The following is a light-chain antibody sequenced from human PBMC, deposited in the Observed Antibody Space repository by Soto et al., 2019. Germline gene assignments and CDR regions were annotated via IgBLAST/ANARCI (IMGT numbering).Light chain of an antibody. CDR3: QSYDSGLSGVV. J-gene: IGLJ2*01. Sequence: QPVLTQPPSVSGAPGQRVTISCTGSSSNIGAGYDVHWYQQLPGTAPKLLIYGNSNRPSGVPDRFSGSKSGTSASLAIAGLQAEDGADYYSQSYDSGLSGVVFGGGTKLTVL. V-gene: IGLV1-40*01. CDR2: GNS. CDR1: SSNIGAGYD.